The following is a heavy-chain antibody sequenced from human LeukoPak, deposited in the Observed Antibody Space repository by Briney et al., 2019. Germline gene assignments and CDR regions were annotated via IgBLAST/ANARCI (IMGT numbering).Heavy chain of an antibody. CDR1: GFTFSSYA. D-gene: IGHD1-26*01. V-gene: IGHV3-30-3*01. CDR2: ISYDGSNK. J-gene: IGHJ5*02. Sequence: PGRSLRLSCAAPGFTFSSYAMHWVRQAPGKGLEWVAVISYDGSNKYYADSVKGRFTISRDNSKNTLYLQMNSLRAEDTAVYYCAKDYRGEFVNWFDPWGQGTLVTVSS. CDR3: AKDYRGEFVNWFDP.